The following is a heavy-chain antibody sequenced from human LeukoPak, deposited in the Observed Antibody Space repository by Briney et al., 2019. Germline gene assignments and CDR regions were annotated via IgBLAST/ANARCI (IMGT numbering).Heavy chain of an antibody. CDR2: ISSRSSYT. Sequence: GGALRLSFEASGFTFSDYHMSRIRQAQGKGLEGVSYISSRSSYTNYADAVKGRFTISRDNAKNSLYLQMNSLRAEETAVYYCARGVAAVGSRACKTYYFDYWGQGTLVTVSS. D-gene: IGHD6-13*01. V-gene: IGHV3-11*06. CDR3: ARGVAAVGSRACKTYYFDY. J-gene: IGHJ4*02. CDR1: GFTFSDYH.